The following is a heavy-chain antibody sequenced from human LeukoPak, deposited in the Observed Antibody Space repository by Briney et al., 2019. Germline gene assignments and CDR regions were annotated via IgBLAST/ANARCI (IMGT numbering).Heavy chain of an antibody. V-gene: IGHV3-9*01. CDR2: ISWNSGSI. D-gene: IGHD6-19*01. Sequence: PGGSLRLSCAASGFTFDDYAMHWVRQAPGKGLEWVSGISWNSGSIGYADSVKGRFTISRDNAKNSLYLQMNSLRAEDTALYYCAKDMESSGWPNYYYYGMDVWGQGTTVTVSS. CDR1: GFTFDDYA. CDR3: AKDMESSGWPNYYYYGMDV. J-gene: IGHJ6*02.